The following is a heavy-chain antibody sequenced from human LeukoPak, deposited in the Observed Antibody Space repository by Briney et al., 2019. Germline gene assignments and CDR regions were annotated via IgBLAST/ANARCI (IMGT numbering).Heavy chain of an antibody. CDR1: GFTFSSYA. D-gene: IGHD3-3*01. V-gene: IGHV3-23*01. J-gene: IGHJ6*02. CDR3: AKWGAITYYDFWSGYSHPYYGMDV. CDR2: ISGSGGST. Sequence: GGSLRLSCAASGFTFSSYAMSWVRQAPGKGREWVSAISGSGGSTYYADSVKDRFTISRDNYKNTLYLQTNNLRAEDTGVYYCAKWGAITYYDFWSGYSHPYYGMDVWGQGTTVTVSS.